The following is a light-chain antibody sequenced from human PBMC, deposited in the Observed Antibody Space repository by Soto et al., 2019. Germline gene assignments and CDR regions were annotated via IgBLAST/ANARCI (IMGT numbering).Light chain of an antibody. J-gene: IGKJ4*01. CDR2: VAS. Sequence: VVMTQSPATLSVSQGERATLSCRASQSVSSNLACYQHKPGQAPRLLIYVASTRATGIPARFSGSGSGTEFTLTISSLQSEDFAVYYCQQYNNWPPLTFGGGTKVDIK. V-gene: IGKV3-15*01. CDR1: QSVSSN. CDR3: QQYNNWPPLT.